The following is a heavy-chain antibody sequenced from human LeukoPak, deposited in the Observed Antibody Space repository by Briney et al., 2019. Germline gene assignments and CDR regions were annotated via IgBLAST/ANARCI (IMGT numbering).Heavy chain of an antibody. D-gene: IGHD5-18*01. J-gene: IGHJ6*03. CDR1: GFSLSTSGVG. CDR2: IYWNDDK. CDR3: ARLRGYSYGPFLYYMDV. V-gene: IGHV2-5*01. Sequence: SGPTLVNPTQTLTLTCTFSGFSLSTSGVGVGWIRQPPGKALEWLALIYWNDDKRYSPSLKSRLTITKDTSKNQVVLTMTNMDPVDTATYYCARLRGYSYGPFLYYMDVWGKGTTVTISS.